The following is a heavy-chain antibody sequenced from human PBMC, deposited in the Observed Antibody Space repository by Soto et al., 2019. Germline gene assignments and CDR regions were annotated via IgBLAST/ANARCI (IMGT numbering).Heavy chain of an antibody. CDR2: ISWDGGST. J-gene: IGHJ6*02. CDR3: AKGLRGYSYGPPTPPDYGMDV. V-gene: IGHV3-43D*04. CDR1: GFTFDDYA. Sequence: PGGSLRLSCAASGFTFDDYAMHWVRQAPGKGLEWVSLISWDGGSTYYADSVKGRFTISRDNSKNSLYLQMNSLRAEDTALYYCAKGLRGYSYGPPTPPDYGMDVWGQGTTVTVSS. D-gene: IGHD5-18*01.